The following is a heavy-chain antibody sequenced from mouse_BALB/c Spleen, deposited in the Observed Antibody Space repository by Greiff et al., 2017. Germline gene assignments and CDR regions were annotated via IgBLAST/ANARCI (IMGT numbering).Heavy chain of an antibody. Sequence: QVHVKQSGAELVKPGASVKLSCKASGYTFTSYYMYWVKQRPGQGLEWIGEINPSNGGTNFNEKFKSKATLTVDKSSSTAYMQLSSLTSEDSAVYYCTRGYEDYYAMDYWGQGTSVTVSS. J-gene: IGHJ4*01. CDR3: TRGYEDYYAMDY. CDR2: INPSNGGT. D-gene: IGHD2-14*01. CDR1: GYTFTSYY. V-gene: IGHV1S81*02.